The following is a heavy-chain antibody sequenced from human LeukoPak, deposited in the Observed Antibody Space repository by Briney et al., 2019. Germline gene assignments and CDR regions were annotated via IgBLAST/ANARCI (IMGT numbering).Heavy chain of an antibody. J-gene: IGHJ2*01. CDR1: GFTFSSHD. D-gene: IGHD6-19*01. CDR2: FGTGGDS. V-gene: IGHV3-13*04. CDR3: ARGGWSHNNRYFDL. Sequence: PGGSLRLSCVASGFTFSSHDMHWVRQAAGRGLEWVSAFGTGGDSYYPDSVKGRFTISREDAKNSSLQMNSLRAGDTAVYYCARGGWSHNNRYFDLWGRGTLVTVSS.